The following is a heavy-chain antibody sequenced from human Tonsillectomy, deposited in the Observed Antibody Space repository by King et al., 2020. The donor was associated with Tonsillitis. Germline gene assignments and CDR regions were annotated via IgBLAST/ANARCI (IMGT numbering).Heavy chain of an antibody. J-gene: IGHJ3*02. CDR2: IYHSGST. D-gene: IGHD2-15*01. Sequence: QLQESGPGLVKPSETLSLTCTVSGYSISSDHFWGWIRQPPGEGREWIGTIYHSGSTYYNPSLTSRVTTSVDTSKNQFSLKLSSVTAADTAVYYCSRVLDYSDAFDIWGQGTMVTVSS. V-gene: IGHV4-38-2*02. CDR3: SRVLDYSDAFDI. CDR1: GYSISSDHF.